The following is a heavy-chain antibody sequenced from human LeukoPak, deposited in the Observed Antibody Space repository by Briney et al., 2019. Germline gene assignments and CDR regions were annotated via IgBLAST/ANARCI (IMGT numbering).Heavy chain of an antibody. CDR3: AVYDSSGYYYDAFDI. V-gene: IGHV1-8*01. Sequence: GASVKVSCRASGYTFTSYNINWVRQATGQGLEWMGWMNPNSGNTGYAQKFQGRVTMTRNTSISTAYMELSSLRSEDTAVYYCAVYDSSGYYYDAFDIWGQGTMVTVSS. CDR2: MNPNSGNT. D-gene: IGHD3-22*01. CDR1: GYTFTSYN. J-gene: IGHJ3*02.